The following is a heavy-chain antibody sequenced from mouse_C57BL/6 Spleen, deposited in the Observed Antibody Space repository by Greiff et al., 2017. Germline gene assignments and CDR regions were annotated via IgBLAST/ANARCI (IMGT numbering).Heavy chain of an antibody. CDR3: AGTGTAMDY. J-gene: IGHJ4*01. CDR2: IDPSDSYT. CDR1: GYTFTSYW. Sequence: QVQLQQPGAELVRPGTSVKLSCKASGYTFTSYWMHWVKQRPGQGLEWIGVIDPSDSYTNYNQKFKGKATLTVDTSSSTAYMQLSSLTSEDSAVYYCAGTGTAMDYWGQGTSVTVSS. V-gene: IGHV1-59*01. D-gene: IGHD4-1*01.